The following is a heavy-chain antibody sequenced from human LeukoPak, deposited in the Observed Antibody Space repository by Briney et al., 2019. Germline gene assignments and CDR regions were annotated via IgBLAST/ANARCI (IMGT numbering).Heavy chain of an antibody. CDR3: ARSYYRGNSGATDC. D-gene: IGHD4-23*01. J-gene: IGHJ4*02. CDR2: MWYDGSNK. Sequence: GRSLRLSCATSGFTFNNYGMHWVRQAPGKGLEWVAVMWYDGSNKYYADSVQGRFTISRDNSKNTLYLQMNSLRVEDTAVYYCARSYYRGNSGATDCWGQGTLVTVSS. CDR1: GFTFNNYG. V-gene: IGHV3-33*01.